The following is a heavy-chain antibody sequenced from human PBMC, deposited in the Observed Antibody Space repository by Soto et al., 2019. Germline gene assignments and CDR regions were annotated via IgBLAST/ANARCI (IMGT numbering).Heavy chain of an antibody. V-gene: IGHV3-74*01. CDR3: ARDRRDGYNYVDY. CDR2: INSDGSST. Sequence: EVQLLESGGGLIQPGGSLRLSCAASGFSFSNYAMSWVRQAPGKGLEWVSRINSDGSSTSYADSVKGRFTISRDNAKNTLYLQMNSLRAEDTAVYYCARDRRDGYNYVDYWGQGTLVTVSS. D-gene: IGHD5-12*01. CDR1: GFSFSNYA. J-gene: IGHJ4*02.